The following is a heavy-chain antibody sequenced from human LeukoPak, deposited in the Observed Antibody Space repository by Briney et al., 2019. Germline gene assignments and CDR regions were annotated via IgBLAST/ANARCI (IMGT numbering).Heavy chain of an antibody. CDR3: ATAGSGDSGSYPLDY. V-gene: IGHV1-24*01. Sequence: GTSVKVSCKVSGYTLTELSMHWVRQAPRKGLEWMGGFDPEDGETIYAQKFQGRVTMTEDTSTDTAYMELSSLRSEDTAVYYCATAGSGDSGSYPLDYWGQGTLVTVSS. J-gene: IGHJ4*02. CDR1: GYTLTELS. CDR2: FDPEDGET. D-gene: IGHD1-26*01.